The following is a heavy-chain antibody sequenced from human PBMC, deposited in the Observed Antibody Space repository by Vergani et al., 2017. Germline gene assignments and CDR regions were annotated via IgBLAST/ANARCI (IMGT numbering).Heavy chain of an antibody. CDR2: SHTSGST. V-gene: IGHV4-61*02. J-gene: IGHJ4*02. CDR1: GGSINSHNYY. Sequence: QVQLQESGPGLVKPSQTLSLTCTVSGGSINSHNYYWSWIRQPAGKGLEWIGRSHTSGSTNYNPSLKSRVTMSEDTSENQFSLNLTSVTAADTAVYFCARGSCLGGSCYKPRFDYWGQGILVTVSS. CDR3: ARGSCLGGSCYKPRFDY. D-gene: IGHD2-15*01.